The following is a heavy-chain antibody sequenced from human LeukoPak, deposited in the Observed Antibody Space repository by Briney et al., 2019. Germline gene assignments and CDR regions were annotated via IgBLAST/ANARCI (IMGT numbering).Heavy chain of an antibody. CDR2: IIPIFGTA. V-gene: IGHV1-69*13. Sequence: ASVKVSCKASGGTFSSYAISWVRQAPGQGLEWMGGIIPIFGTANYAQKFQGRVTITADESTSTAYMELSSLRSEDTAVYYCASRGYSGYGLYPFYYYYYGMDVWGQGTTVTVSS. J-gene: IGHJ6*02. CDR3: ASRGYSGYGLYPFYYYYYGMDV. CDR1: GGTFSSYA. D-gene: IGHD5-12*01.